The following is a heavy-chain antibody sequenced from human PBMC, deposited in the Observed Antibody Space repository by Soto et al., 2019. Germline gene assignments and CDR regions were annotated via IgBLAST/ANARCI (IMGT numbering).Heavy chain of an antibody. Sequence: SVKVSCKASGGSFSSYAISWVRQAPGQGLEWMGGIIPIFGTANYTQKFQGRVTITADKSTSTAYMELSSLRSEDTAVYYCARGKGSSWSDYYYGMDVWGQGNTVTVSS. V-gene: IGHV1-69*06. J-gene: IGHJ6*02. D-gene: IGHD6-13*01. CDR2: IIPIFGTA. CDR1: GGSFSSYA. CDR3: ARGKGSSWSDYYYGMDV.